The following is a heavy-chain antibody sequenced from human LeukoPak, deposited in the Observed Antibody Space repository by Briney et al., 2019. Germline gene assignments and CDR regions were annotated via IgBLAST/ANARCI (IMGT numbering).Heavy chain of an antibody. CDR2: VTSYNGDT. V-gene: IGHV1-18*01. CDR3: AKDWHILTGRNCFDP. J-gene: IGHJ5*02. CDR1: GYTFNNYG. Sequence: ASVTVSCKASGYTFNNYGISWVRQAPGQGLEWMGWVTSYNGDTNYAQKFLGRVTMSTDTSTSTAYMELRSLRFDDTAIYYCAKDWHILTGRNCFDPWGQGTLVTVSS. D-gene: IGHD3-9*01.